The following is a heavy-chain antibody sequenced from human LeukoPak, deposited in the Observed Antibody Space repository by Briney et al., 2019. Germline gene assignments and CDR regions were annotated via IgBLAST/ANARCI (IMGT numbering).Heavy chain of an antibody. CDR1: GFTFSSYS. V-gene: IGHV3-21*01. CDR2: ISSSSTYK. J-gene: IGHJ4*02. Sequence: GGSLRLSCAASGFTFSSYSMSWVRQGPGKGLEWVSSISSSSTYKYYAGSVKGRFTISRDSAKNSLYLQMNSLRAEDTAVYYCARERYYSGWSEGKAIIYWGQGTLVTVSS. D-gene: IGHD6-19*01. CDR3: ARERYYSGWSEGKAIIY.